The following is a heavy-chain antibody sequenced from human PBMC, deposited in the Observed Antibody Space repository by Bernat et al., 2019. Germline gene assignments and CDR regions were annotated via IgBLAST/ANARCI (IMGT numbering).Heavy chain of an antibody. V-gene: IGHV3-NL1*01. Sequence: QVQLVESGGGVVQPGRSLRLSCAASGFTLSSYAIHWVRQAPGKGLEWVSVIYSGGSTYYADSVKGRFTISRDNSKNTLYLQMNSLRAEDTAVYYCARVPKIKLERLGGAFDIWGQGTMVTVSS. CDR3: ARVPKIKLERLGGAFDI. CDR1: GFTLSSYA. CDR2: IYSGGST. D-gene: IGHD1-1*01. J-gene: IGHJ3*02.